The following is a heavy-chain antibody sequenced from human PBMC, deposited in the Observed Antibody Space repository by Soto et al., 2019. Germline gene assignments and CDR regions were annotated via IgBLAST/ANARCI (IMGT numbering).Heavy chain of an antibody. V-gene: IGHV3-23*01. CDR2: ISGSGGVT. CDR3: ARDNYYAGSGRPSY. J-gene: IGHJ4*02. Sequence: GGSLRLSCAASGFTFGTFLRSWARQSPGEGLQWVSSISGSGGVTSYADSVKGRFTISRDNSKNTVYLQMNSLRAEDSAVYYCARDNYYAGSGRPSYWGQGTLVTVSS. D-gene: IGHD3-10*01. CDR1: GFTFGTFL.